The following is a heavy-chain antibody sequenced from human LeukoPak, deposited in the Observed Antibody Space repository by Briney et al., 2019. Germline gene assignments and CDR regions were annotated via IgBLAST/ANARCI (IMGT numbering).Heavy chain of an antibody. CDR2: IDPSDSNS. Sequence: GESLKISCKGSGYSFTSYWITWARQMPGKGLEWMGRIDPSDSNSNYSPSFQGHVTMSADKSISTAYLQWRSLKASDTAMYYCARRFKYCSSGSCGIDYWGRGTLVTVSS. V-gene: IGHV5-10-1*01. J-gene: IGHJ4*02. CDR3: ARRFKYCSSGSCGIDY. CDR1: GYSFTSYW. D-gene: IGHD2-15*01.